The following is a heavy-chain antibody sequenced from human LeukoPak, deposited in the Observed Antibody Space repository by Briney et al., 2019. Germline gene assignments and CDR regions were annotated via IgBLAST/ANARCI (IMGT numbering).Heavy chain of an antibody. CDR1: GFTFSSYA. Sequence: GGSLRLSCSASGFTFSSYAMHWVRQAPGKGLEFVSAISSNGGATYYADSLKGRFTISRDNSRNTLYLQMSSLRAEDTAVYYCARVVLYYDFWSAYFHDWGQGTLVTVSS. V-gene: IGHV3-64D*09. CDR2: ISSNGGAT. CDR3: ARVVLYYDFWSAYFHD. J-gene: IGHJ4*02. D-gene: IGHD3-3*01.